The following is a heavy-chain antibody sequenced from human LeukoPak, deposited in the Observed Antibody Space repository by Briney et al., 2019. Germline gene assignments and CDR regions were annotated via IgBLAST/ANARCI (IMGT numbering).Heavy chain of an antibody. V-gene: IGHV1-46*01. Sequence: ASVKVSCKASGDISSSDYIHWVRQAPGQGLEWMGTINPSGGNTGYAQKFHGRVSMTRDTSTSTVYMDLSSLKSEDTAMYYCAREVVGTTIKNFDSWGQGTLVTVSS. J-gene: IGHJ4*02. CDR1: GDISSSDY. CDR3: AREVVGTTIKNFDS. CDR2: INPSGGNT. D-gene: IGHD4-11*01.